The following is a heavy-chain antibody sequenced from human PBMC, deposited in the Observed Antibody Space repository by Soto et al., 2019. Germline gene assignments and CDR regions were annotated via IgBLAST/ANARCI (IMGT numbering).Heavy chain of an antibody. J-gene: IGHJ3*01. CDR1: GGSFSDYW. CDR2: INYSGST. D-gene: IGHD3-10*01. V-gene: IGHV4-34*01. Sequence: SETLSLTCGVYGGSFSDYWWSWIRQPPGRGLEWIGEINYSGSTHYNPSLKSRVTISVDTSKKQVSLKVTSVTAADTAVYYCARVWGGAFDFWGQGTMVT. CDR3: ARVWGGAFDF.